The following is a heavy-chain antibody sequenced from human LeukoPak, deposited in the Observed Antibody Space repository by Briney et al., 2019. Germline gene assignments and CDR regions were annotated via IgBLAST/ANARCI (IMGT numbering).Heavy chain of an antibody. D-gene: IGHD5-18*01. Sequence: GGSLRLSCSASGFTFNSYAMHWVRQAPGKGLEYVSAISSNGGSTYYADSVKGRFTISRDNSKNTLYLQMSSLRAEDTAVYYCVNRGYSYGLVYYYYYYGMDVWGQGTTVTVSS. V-gene: IGHV3-64D*06. CDR2: ISSNGGST. CDR1: GFTFNSYA. J-gene: IGHJ6*02. CDR3: VNRGYSYGLVYYYYYYGMDV.